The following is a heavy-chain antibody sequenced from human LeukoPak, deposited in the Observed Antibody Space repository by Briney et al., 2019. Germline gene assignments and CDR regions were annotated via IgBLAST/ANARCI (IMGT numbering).Heavy chain of an antibody. CDR2: ISWNSGSI. CDR3: AKGAGYCSSTSCYDLPDY. Sequence: GRSLRLSCAASGFTFDDYAMHWVRQAPGKGLEWVSGISWNSGSIGYADSVKGRFTISRDNVKNSLYLQMNSLRAEDTALYYCAKGAGYCSSTSCYDLPDYWGQGTLVTVSS. V-gene: IGHV3-9*01. J-gene: IGHJ4*02. D-gene: IGHD2-2*01. CDR1: GFTFDDYA.